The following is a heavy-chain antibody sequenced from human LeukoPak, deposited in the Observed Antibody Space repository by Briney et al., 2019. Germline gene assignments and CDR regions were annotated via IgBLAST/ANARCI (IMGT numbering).Heavy chain of an antibody. J-gene: IGHJ5*02. CDR1: GGSISSSSYY. Sequence: PSETLSLTCTVSGGSISSSSYYWGWIRQPPGKGLEWIGSIYYSGSTYYNPSLKSRVTISVDTSKNQSSLKLSSVTAADTAVYYCARHNTYYYDSSGYPLGWFDPWGQGTLVTVSS. V-gene: IGHV4-39*01. CDR2: IYYSGST. D-gene: IGHD3-22*01. CDR3: ARHNTYYYDSSGYPLGWFDP.